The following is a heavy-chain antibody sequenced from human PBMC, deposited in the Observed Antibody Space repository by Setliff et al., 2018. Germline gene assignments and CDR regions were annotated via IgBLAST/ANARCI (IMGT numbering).Heavy chain of an antibody. CDR2: INPSGGST. J-gene: IGHJ4*02. Sequence: ASVKVSCKASGYTITNFALNWVRQAPGQGLEWMGIINPSGGSTSYAQKFQGRVTMTTDTSTATVYMELKNLRSDDTAVYYCARSSGPRVVLAADFDYWGQGTLVTVSS. V-gene: IGHV1-46*01. CDR3: ARSSGPRVVLAADFDY. CDR1: GYTITNFA. D-gene: IGHD5-12*01.